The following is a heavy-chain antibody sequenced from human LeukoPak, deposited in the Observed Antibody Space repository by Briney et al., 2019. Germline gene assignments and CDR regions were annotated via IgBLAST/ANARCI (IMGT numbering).Heavy chain of an antibody. Sequence: SETLSLTCAVYGGSFSGYYWSWIRQPPGKGREWIGEIYHSGSTNYNPSLKSRVTISVDTSKNQFSLKLSSVTAADTAVYYCARAPTLLRYFDGLSDVWGKGTTVTVSS. J-gene: IGHJ6*04. CDR3: ARAPTLLRYFDGLSDV. V-gene: IGHV4-34*01. CDR2: IYHSGST. CDR1: GGSFSGYY. D-gene: IGHD3-9*01.